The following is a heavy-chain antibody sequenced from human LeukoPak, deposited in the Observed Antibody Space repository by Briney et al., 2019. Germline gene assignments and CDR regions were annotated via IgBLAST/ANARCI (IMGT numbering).Heavy chain of an antibody. Sequence: ASVKVSCKDSGYTFTSYDINWVRQATGQGLEWMGWMNPNSGNTGYAQKFQGRVTMTRNTSISTAYMELSSLRSEDTAVYYCARTVPMVRGVIIRRPNTNWFDPWGQGTLVTVSS. J-gene: IGHJ5*02. D-gene: IGHD3-10*01. CDR3: ARTVPMVRGVIIRRPNTNWFDP. V-gene: IGHV1-8*01. CDR2: MNPNSGNT. CDR1: GYTFTSYD.